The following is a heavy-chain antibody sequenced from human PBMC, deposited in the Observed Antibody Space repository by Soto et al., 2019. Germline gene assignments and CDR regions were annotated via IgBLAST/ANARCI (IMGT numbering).Heavy chain of an antibody. V-gene: IGHV3-66*01. CDR1: GFTVSSNY. J-gene: IGHJ3*02. CDR3: ARVSYDFWAATGPGAFDI. Sequence: GGSMGLSCAASGFTVSSNYMSWVRQAPGKGLEWVSVIYSGGSTYYADSVKGRFTISRDNSKNTLYLQMNSLRAEDTAVYYCARVSYDFWAATGPGAFDIWGQGTMVTVSS. D-gene: IGHD3-3*01. CDR2: IYSGGST.